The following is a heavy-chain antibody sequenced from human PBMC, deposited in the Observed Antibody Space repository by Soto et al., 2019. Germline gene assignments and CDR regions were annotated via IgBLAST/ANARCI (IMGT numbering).Heavy chain of an antibody. V-gene: IGHV1-18*01. J-gene: IGHJ4*02. CDR2: ISAYNGNT. D-gene: IGHD1-26*01. CDR1: GYTFTSSG. Sequence: QVQLVQSGAEVKKPGASVKVSCKASGYTFTSSGISWVRQAPGQGLEWMGWISAYNGNTNYAQKLQGRVTMTTDTSTSTADMELRSRRSDDTAVYYCARDRGSYALDYWGQGTRVTVSS. CDR3: ARDRGSYALDY.